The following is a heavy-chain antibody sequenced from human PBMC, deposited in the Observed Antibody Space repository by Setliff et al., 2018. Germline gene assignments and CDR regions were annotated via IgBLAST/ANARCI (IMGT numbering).Heavy chain of an antibody. J-gene: IGHJ3*02. V-gene: IGHV1-2*02. Sequence: ASVKVSCKASGYTFTGYYMHWVRQAPGQGLEWMGWINPNSGGTNYAQKLQGRVTMTRDTSTDTAYMELSSLRSEDTAVYYCATDHQIQDIVMVVTGPGGAFDIWGQGTMVTVSS. CDR3: ATDHQIQDIVMVVTGPGGAFDI. D-gene: IGHD2-15*01. CDR2: INPNSGGT. CDR1: GYTFTGYY.